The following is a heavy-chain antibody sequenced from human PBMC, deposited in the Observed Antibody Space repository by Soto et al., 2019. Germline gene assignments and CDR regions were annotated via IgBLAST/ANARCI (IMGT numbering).Heavy chain of an antibody. CDR3: VSGYCSGGSCYSSPGNY. D-gene: IGHD2-15*01. J-gene: IGHJ4*02. Sequence: PGGSLRLSCTASGFTFSDHYIDWVRQAPGKGLEWVGRIRNKANSYTTDYAAPVKGSFIISRDDSKNSVYLQMNSLKTEGTAVYYCVSGYCSGGSCYSSPGNYWGQGTLVTVSS. CDR1: GFTFSDHY. V-gene: IGHV3-72*01. CDR2: IRNKANSYTT.